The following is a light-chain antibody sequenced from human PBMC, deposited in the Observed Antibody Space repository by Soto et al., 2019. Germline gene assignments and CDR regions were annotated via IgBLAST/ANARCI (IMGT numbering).Light chain of an antibody. Sequence: ERVMTQSPATLSVSPGERVTLSCRASHSVSSSLAWYQQKPGQAPRLLIHGASTRATGIPARFSGSGSGPEFTLTISSLQSEDFAVYYCQQYYDRPLTFGQGTKLEIK. V-gene: IGKV3-15*01. CDR3: QQYYDRPLT. J-gene: IGKJ2*01. CDR1: HSVSSS. CDR2: GAS.